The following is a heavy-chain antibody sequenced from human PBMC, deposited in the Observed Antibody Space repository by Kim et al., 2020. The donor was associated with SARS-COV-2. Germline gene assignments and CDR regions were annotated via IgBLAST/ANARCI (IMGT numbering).Heavy chain of an antibody. Sequence: GGSLRLSCAASGFTFSSYGMHWVRQAPGKGLEWVAVIWYDGSNKYYADSVKGRFTISRDNSKNTLYLQMNSLRAEDMAVYYCARARPSSSIAVAGTIDYWGQGTLVTVSS. CDR2: IWYDGSNK. V-gene: IGHV3-33*01. CDR3: ARARPSSSIAVAGTIDY. J-gene: IGHJ4*02. CDR1: GFTFSSYG. D-gene: IGHD6-19*01.